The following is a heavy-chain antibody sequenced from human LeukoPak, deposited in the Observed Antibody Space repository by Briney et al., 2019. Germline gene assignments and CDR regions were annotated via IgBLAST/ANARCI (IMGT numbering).Heavy chain of an antibody. CDR1: GYTFTGYY. D-gene: IGHD3-16*02. V-gene: IGHV1-2*02. J-gene: IGHJ4*02. Sequence: GASVKVSCKASGYTFTGYYMHWVRQAPGQGREWMGWINPNSGGTNYAQKFQGRVTMTRDTSISTAYMELSRLRSDDTAVYYCASYSGLRLGELSLYLIDYWGQGTLVSVSS. CDR3: ASYSGLRLGELSLYLIDY. CDR2: INPNSGGT.